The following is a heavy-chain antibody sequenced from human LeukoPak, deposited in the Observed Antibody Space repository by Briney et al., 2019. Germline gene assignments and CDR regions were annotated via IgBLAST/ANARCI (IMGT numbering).Heavy chain of an antibody. CDR2: IYYSGST. V-gene: IGHV4-59*08. Sequence: SETLSLTCTVSGDSISGYYWSWIRKPPGKGLEWIGYIYYSGSTNYNPPLKSRVTISVDKSKNQFSLKLSSVTAADTAVYYCARHHGSGSYSLYFDYWGQGTLVTVSS. CDR3: ARHHGSGSYSLYFDY. CDR1: GDSISGYY. J-gene: IGHJ4*02. D-gene: IGHD3-10*01.